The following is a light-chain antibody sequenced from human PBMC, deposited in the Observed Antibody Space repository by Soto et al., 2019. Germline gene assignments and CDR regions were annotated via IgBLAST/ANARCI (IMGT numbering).Light chain of an antibody. CDR2: GAS. Sequence: EIVMTQSPATLSVSPGERPTLSCRATQSVSSNLAWYQQKPGQAPRLLIYGASTRATGIPARFSGSGSGTEFTLTISSLQSEDFAVYYCQQYNDWLWTFGQGTKVEIK. CDR3: QQYNDWLWT. CDR1: QSVSSN. J-gene: IGKJ1*01. V-gene: IGKV3-15*01.